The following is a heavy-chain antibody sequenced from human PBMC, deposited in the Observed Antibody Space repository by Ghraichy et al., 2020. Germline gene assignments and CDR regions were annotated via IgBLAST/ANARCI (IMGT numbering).Heavy chain of an antibody. J-gene: IGHJ4*02. Sequence: GGSLRLSCAASGFTFSSYWMSWVRQAPGKGLEWVANIKQDGSEKYYVDSVKGRFTISRDNAKNSLYLQMNSLRAEDTAVYYCARFLPYDFWSGYYQRFDYWGQGTLVTVSS. D-gene: IGHD3-3*01. V-gene: IGHV3-7*01. CDR2: IKQDGSEK. CDR3: ARFLPYDFWSGYYQRFDY. CDR1: GFTFSSYW.